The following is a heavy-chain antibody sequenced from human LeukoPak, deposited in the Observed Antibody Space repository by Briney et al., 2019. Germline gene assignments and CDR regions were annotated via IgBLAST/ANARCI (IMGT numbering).Heavy chain of an antibody. D-gene: IGHD2-2*01. J-gene: IGHJ3*02. Sequence: GGSLRLSCAASGFTFSSYSMNWVRQAPGKGLEWVSSISSSSSYIYYADSVKGRFTISRDNVKNSLYLQMNSLRAEDTAVYYCARCKDCSSTMDAFDIWGQGTMVTVSS. V-gene: IGHV3-21*01. CDR3: ARCKDCSSTMDAFDI. CDR1: GFTFSSYS. CDR2: ISSSSSYI.